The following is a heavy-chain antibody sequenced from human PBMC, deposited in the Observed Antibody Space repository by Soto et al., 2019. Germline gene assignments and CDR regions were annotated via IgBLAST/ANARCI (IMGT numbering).Heavy chain of an antibody. CDR3: AKDIVMATVTTQTYYSMDG. J-gene: IGHJ6*03. CDR1: GFTFSSYG. V-gene: IGHV3-30*18. D-gene: IGHD4-4*01. CDR2: ISYDGSNK. Sequence: PGGSLRLSCAASGFTFSSYGMHWVRQAPGKGLEWVAVISYDGSNKYYADSVKGRFTISRDNSKNTLYLQMNSLRAEDTAVYYRAKDIVMATVTTQTYYSMDGWGKGITVTVAS.